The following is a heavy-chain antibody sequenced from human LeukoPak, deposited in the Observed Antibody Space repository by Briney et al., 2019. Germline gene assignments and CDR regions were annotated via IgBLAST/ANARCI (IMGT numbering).Heavy chain of an antibody. Sequence: KPSETLSLTCAVYGGSFSGYYWSWIRQPPGKGLEWIGEINHSGSTNYNPSLKSRVTIPVDTSKNQFSLRLSSVTAADTAVYYCARGRTGDYWGQGTLVTVSS. CDR3: ARGRTGDY. CDR1: GGSFSGYY. V-gene: IGHV4-34*01. CDR2: INHSGST. D-gene: IGHD7-27*01. J-gene: IGHJ4*02.